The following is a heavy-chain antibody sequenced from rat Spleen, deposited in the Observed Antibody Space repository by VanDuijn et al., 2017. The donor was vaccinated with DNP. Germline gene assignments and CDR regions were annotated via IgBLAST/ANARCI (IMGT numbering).Heavy chain of an antibody. CDR3: TIAADWFGY. Sequence: EVQLVASGGGLVEPGRSLKLSCAASGFTFSDYYMAWVRQAPRKGLEWVASISYDGVSIHYRDSVKGRFTISRDNAKSSLYLQMDSLRSEDTATYYCTIAADWFGYWGQGTLVTVSS. V-gene: IGHV5-20*01. D-gene: IGHD1-2*01. J-gene: IGHJ3*01. CDR1: GFTFSDYY. CDR2: ISYDGVSI.